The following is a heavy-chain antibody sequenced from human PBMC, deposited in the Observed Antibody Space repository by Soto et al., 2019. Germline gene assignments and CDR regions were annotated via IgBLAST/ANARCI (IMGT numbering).Heavy chain of an antibody. Sequence: SETLSLTCTVSGGSISSYYWSWIRQPPGKGLEWIGYIYYSGSTNYNPSLKSRVTISVDTSKNQFSLKLSSVTAADTAVYYCARLSTLAGYYYYYGMDVWGQGTTVTVSS. D-gene: IGHD2-15*01. CDR3: ARLSTLAGYYYYYGMDV. CDR1: GGSISSYY. J-gene: IGHJ6*02. V-gene: IGHV4-59*08. CDR2: IYYSGST.